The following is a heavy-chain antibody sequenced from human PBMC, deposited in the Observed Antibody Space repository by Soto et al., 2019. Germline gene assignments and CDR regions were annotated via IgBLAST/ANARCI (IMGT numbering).Heavy chain of an antibody. Sequence: GASVKVSCKASGGTFSSYAISWVRQAPGQGLEWMGGIIPVFGTANYAQKFQGTVTITADESTTTAYMELSSLRFEDTAVYHCASTTKGVLVPVDIFGDAPGYYKYGMDVWGPGTTVTVSS. CDR1: GGTFSSYA. D-gene: IGHD2-2*01. CDR3: ASTTKGVLVPVDIFGDAPGYYKYGMDV. CDR2: IIPVFGTA. J-gene: IGHJ6*02. V-gene: IGHV1-69*13.